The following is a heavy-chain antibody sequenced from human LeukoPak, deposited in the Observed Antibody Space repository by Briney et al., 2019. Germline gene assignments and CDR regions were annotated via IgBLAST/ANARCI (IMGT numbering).Heavy chain of an antibody. CDR3: AGQPENTRGFY. CDR2: IYYSGST. J-gene: IGHJ1*01. V-gene: IGHV4-39*01. CDR1: GGSIASTLYY. D-gene: IGHD2-2*01. Sequence: SETLSLTCTVSGGSIASTLYYWGWFRQSSGKGLEWIGSIYYSGSTYYNPSLKSRVTISVDTSKNQFSLRLTSVTAADTAVYFCAGQPENTRGFYWGQGTLVTVSS.